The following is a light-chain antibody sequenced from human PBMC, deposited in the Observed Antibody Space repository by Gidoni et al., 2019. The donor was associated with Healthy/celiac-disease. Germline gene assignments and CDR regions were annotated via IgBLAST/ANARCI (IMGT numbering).Light chain of an antibody. CDR1: QSVSSN. Sequence: EIVMTQSPATLSVSPGERATLSCRASQSVSSNLAWYQQKPGPAPRLLIYVASTRATGIPARFSGSGSGTEFTLTISSLQSEDFAVYYCQQYNNWPITFGQGTRLEIK. V-gene: IGKV3-15*01. CDR3: QQYNNWPIT. J-gene: IGKJ5*01. CDR2: VAS.